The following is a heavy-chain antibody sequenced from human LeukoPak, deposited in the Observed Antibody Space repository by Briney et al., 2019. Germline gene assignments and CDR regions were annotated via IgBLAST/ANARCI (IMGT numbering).Heavy chain of an antibody. CDR2: FDPEDGET. Sequence: ASVKVSCKVSGYTLTELSMHWVRQAPGKGLEWMGGFDPEDGETIYAQKFQGRVTMTEDTSTDTAYMELSSLRSEDTAVYYCATDRYCSSTSCHDFDYWGQGTLVTVSS. V-gene: IGHV1-24*01. D-gene: IGHD2-2*01. J-gene: IGHJ4*02. CDR3: ATDRYCSSTSCHDFDY. CDR1: GYTLTELS.